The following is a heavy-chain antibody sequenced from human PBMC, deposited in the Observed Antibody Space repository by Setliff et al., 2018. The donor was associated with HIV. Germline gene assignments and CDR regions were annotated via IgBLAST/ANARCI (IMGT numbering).Heavy chain of an antibody. V-gene: IGHV3-66*02. CDR3: ARPRLYGTALDL. CDR2: IYSGGST. D-gene: IGHD3-10*01. Sequence: PGGSLRLSCAASGFTVSTYYMSWVRQAPGKGLEWVSTIYSGGSTYHADSVKGRFTLSRDNTKNTLYLQMDSLRPEDTAVYYCARPRLYGTALDLWGQGTLVTVSS. CDR1: GFTVSTYY. J-gene: IGHJ5*02.